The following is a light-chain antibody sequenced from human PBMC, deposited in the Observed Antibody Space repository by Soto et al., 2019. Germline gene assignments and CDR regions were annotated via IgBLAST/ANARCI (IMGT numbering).Light chain of an antibody. J-gene: IGLJ2*01. CDR3: CSYAGSSTDVV. Sequence: QSALTQPASVSGSPGQSITISCTGTSSDVGSYNLVSWYQQHPGKAPKLMSNRFSGSKSGNTASLTISGLQAEDEADYYCCSYAGSSTDVVFGGGTKLTVL. V-gene: IGLV2-23*01. CDR1: SSDVGSYNL.